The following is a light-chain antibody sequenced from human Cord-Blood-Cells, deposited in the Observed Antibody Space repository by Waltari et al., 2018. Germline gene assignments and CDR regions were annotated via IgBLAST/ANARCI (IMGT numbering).Light chain of an antibody. CDR1: SSAVGRYNL. Sequence: QSALTQPASVSGSPGQSITISCPGPSSAVGRYNLVSWYQQHPGKAPKLMIYEGSKRPSGVSNRFSGSKSGNTASLTISGLQAEDEADYYCCSYAGSSTFVVFGGGTKLTVL. J-gene: IGLJ2*01. CDR2: EGS. V-gene: IGLV2-23*03. CDR3: CSYAGSSTFVV.